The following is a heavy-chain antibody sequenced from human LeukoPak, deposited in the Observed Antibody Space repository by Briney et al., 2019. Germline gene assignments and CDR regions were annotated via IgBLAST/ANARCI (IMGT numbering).Heavy chain of an antibody. CDR3: ARDWLYPPIVVVPIGDALDI. D-gene: IGHD3-22*01. CDR2: IWYDGSNK. CDR1: GFTFSSCG. J-gene: IGHJ3*02. V-gene: IGHV3-33*08. Sequence: GGPLTLPCAVSGFTFSSCGMHWVRKSRGKGLEGVAVIWYDGSNKYYADSVKGRFTISRDNSKNTLYPQKHSLRAEDTAVNYCARDWLYPPIVVVPIGDALDIWGQGTMATVSS.